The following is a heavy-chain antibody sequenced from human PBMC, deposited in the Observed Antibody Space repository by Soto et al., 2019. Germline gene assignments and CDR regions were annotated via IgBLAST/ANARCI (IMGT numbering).Heavy chain of an antibody. V-gene: IGHV1-69*18. CDR3: ARVVMTAVPASFYYGLDV. J-gene: IGHJ6*02. D-gene: IGHD4-4*01. Sequence: QVQLVQSGAEVRKPGSSVTVSCKASGGTFSTYGITWVGQAPGQGLEWMGNIIPLIGTANYAQRFRGRVTITADESTTTSYMELTSLRSEYTASYYCARVVMTAVPASFYYGLDVWGQGTTVTVSS. CDR2: IIPLIGTA. CDR1: GGTFSTYG.